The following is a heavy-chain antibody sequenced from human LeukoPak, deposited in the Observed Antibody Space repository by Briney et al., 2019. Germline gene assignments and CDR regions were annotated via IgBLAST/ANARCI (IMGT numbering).Heavy chain of an antibody. V-gene: IGHV4-4*07. D-gene: IGHD5-24*01. CDR1: GVSITSNY. CDR3: ARAGRDGYSPASDSFDI. J-gene: IGHJ3*02. CDR2: VSTRGNT. Sequence: SETLSLTCSVSGVSITSNYWTWIRQPAGRGLEWIGRVSTRGNTNYNPSLKSRVTMSVDTSRSQFSLKLISVTAADTAVYYCARAGRDGYSPASDSFDIWGQGKTVTVSS.